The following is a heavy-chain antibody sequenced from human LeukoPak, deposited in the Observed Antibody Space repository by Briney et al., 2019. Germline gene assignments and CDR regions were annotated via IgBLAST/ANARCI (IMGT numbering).Heavy chain of an antibody. CDR2: INHSGST. V-gene: IGHV4-34*01. Sequence: SETLSLTCAVYGGSFSGYYWSWIRQPPGKGLEWIGEINHSGSTNYNPSLKSRVTISVDTSKNQFSLKLSSVTAADTAVYYCARVRRDGYTKPIWYFDLWGRGTLVTVSS. D-gene: IGHD5-24*01. CDR3: ARVRRDGYTKPIWYFDL. CDR1: GGSFSGYY. J-gene: IGHJ2*01.